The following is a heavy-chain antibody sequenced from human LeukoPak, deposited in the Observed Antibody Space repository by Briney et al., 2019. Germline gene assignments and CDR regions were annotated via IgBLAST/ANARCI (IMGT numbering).Heavy chain of an antibody. CDR1: GFTFSDYY. D-gene: IGHD3-10*01. CDR2: ISSSSSYT. CDR3: ARGGWFGELLFDY. V-gene: IGHV3-11*05. Sequence: TGGSLRLSCAASGFTFSDYYMSWIRQAPGKGLEWVSYISSSSSYTNYADSVKGRFTISRDNAKNSLYLQMNSLRAEDTALYYCARGGWFGELLFDYWGQGTLVTVSS. J-gene: IGHJ4*02.